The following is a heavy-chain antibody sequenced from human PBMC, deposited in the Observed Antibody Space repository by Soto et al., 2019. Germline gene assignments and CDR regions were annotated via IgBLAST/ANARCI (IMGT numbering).Heavy chain of an antibody. Sequence: ASLKVCCKASGDTFTSYCISWVRQAPGQGLEWMGWISAYNGNTNYAQKLQGRVTMTPDTSTNTAYMELRNLRSDDTAVYYCARVIAAAADFDYWGQGTLVTVSS. V-gene: IGHV1-18*01. D-gene: IGHD6-13*01. CDR1: GDTFTSYC. CDR2: ISAYNGNT. J-gene: IGHJ4*02. CDR3: ARVIAAAADFDY.